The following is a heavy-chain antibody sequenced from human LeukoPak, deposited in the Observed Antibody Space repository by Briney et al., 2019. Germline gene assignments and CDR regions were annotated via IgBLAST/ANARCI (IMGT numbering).Heavy chain of an antibody. Sequence: PGGSLRLSCAASGFTFSSYAMSWVRQAPGKGLEWVSAISGSGGSTYYADSVKGRFTISRDNSKNTLYLQMNSLRAEDTAVYYCAKDVMITFGGVTIGTVFDYWGQGTLVTVSS. CDR1: GFTFSSYA. J-gene: IGHJ4*02. CDR2: ISGSGGST. CDR3: AKDVMITFGGVTIGTVFDY. D-gene: IGHD3-16*01. V-gene: IGHV3-23*01.